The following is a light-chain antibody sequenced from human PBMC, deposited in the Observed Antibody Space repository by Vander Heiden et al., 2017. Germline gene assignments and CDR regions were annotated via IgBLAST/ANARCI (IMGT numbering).Light chain of an antibody. V-gene: IGKV1-39*01. CDR3: QQSFRTPLS. J-gene: IGKJ4*01. CDR2: SAS. Sequence: DIQMTQSPSSLSASVGDRVTITCRASQRISFYVNWHQQKPGEAPKLLIFSASSLQSGVPSRFSGSGSGTDFTLTISGLRPEDSGIYYCQQSFRTPLSFGGGTKVEIK. CDR1: QRISFY.